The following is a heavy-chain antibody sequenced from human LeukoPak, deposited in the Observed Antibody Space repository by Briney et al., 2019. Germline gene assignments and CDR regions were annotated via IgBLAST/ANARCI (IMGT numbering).Heavy chain of an antibody. V-gene: IGHV3-30*14. J-gene: IGHJ4*02. Sequence: GGSLRLSCAASGFTFSKYAMSWVRQAPGKGLEHLAFIQSDGSDKYHADSVKGRFTISRDNSKNTLYLQMNSLRAEDTAVYYCARGDYDYVWGSYRPFDYWGQGTLVTVSS. CDR2: IQSDGSDK. D-gene: IGHD3-16*02. CDR1: GFTFSKYA. CDR3: ARGDYDYVWGSYRPFDY.